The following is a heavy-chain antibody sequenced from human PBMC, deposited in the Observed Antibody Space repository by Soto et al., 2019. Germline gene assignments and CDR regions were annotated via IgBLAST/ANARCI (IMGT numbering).Heavy chain of an antibody. CDR2: IIPILGIA. J-gene: IGHJ4*02. V-gene: IGHV1-69*08. CDR3: ARDPKRGYSYGYSDY. Sequence: QVQLVQSGAEVKKPGSSVKVSCKASGGTFSSYTISWVRQAPGQGLEWMGRIIPILGIANYAQKFQGRVTIPADKSTSTAYMELSSLRSEDTAVYYCARDPKRGYSYGYSDYWGQGTLVTVSS. CDR1: GGTFSSYT. D-gene: IGHD5-18*01.